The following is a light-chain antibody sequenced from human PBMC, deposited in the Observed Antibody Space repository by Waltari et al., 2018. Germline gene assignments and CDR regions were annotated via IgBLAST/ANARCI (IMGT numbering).Light chain of an antibody. CDR3: QQRSNWPLT. J-gene: IGKJ4*01. CDR1: QSVSSY. V-gene: IGKV3-11*01. CDR2: DAS. Sequence: PGERATLSCRASQSVSSYLAWYQQKPGQAPRLLIYDASNGATGIPARFSGSGSGTDFTLTISSLEPEDFAVYYCQQRSNWPLTFGGGTKVEIK.